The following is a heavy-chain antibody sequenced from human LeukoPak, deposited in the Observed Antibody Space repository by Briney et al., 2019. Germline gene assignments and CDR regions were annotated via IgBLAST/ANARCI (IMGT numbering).Heavy chain of an antibody. CDR1: GFTFSSYG. D-gene: IGHD6-13*01. Sequence: GKSLRLSCAASGFTFSSYGMHWVRQAPGKGLEWVAVISNDGSNKYYADSVKGRFTVSRDNSKNTLYMQMNSLRVEDTAVYYCARDQAGSSWFLDYWGQGTRVTVSS. CDR3: ARDQAGSSWFLDY. V-gene: IGHV3-30*03. CDR2: ISNDGSNK. J-gene: IGHJ4*02.